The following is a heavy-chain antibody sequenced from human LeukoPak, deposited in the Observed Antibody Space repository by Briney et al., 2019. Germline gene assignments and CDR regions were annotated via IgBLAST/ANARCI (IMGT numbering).Heavy chain of an antibody. V-gene: IGHV3-48*03. J-gene: IGHJ4*02. Sequence: GGSLRLSCAASGFTFSSYEMNWVRQAPGKGLEWVSYISSSGSTIYYADSVKGRFTISRDNAKNSLYLQMNSLRAEDTAVYYCAKRGHYGDFAYWGQGTLVTVSS. CDR1: GFTFSSYE. D-gene: IGHD4-17*01. CDR3: AKRGHYGDFAY. CDR2: ISSSGSTI.